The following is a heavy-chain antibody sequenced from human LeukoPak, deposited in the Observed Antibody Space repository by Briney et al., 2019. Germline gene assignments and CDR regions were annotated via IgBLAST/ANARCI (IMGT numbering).Heavy chain of an antibody. CDR1: GFTFSNYA. CDR2: VSYDGSNK. D-gene: IGHD1-26*01. CDR3: ATIGDRRSGELYRIDY. Sequence: PGGSLRLSCAASGFTFSNYAMHWVREAPGKGLVWFAVVSYDGSNKYYAVSVKGRFTISRDNSKNTLYLQMNSLRAEDAAVYYCATIGDRRSGELYRIDYWGQGTLVTVSS. J-gene: IGHJ4*02. V-gene: IGHV3-30-3*01.